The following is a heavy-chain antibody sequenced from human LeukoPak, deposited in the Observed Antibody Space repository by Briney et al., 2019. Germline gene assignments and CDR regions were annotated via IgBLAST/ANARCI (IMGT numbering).Heavy chain of an antibody. CDR2: ISWNSGSI. Sequence: GRSLRLSCAASGFTFDDYAMHWVRQAPGKGLEWVSGISWNSGSIGYADSVKGRFTISRDNSKNTLYLQMNSLRAEDTAVYYCAKDDPRYYGMDVWGQGTTVTVSS. CDR3: AKDDPRYYGMDV. V-gene: IGHV3-9*01. J-gene: IGHJ6*02. CDR1: GFTFDDYA.